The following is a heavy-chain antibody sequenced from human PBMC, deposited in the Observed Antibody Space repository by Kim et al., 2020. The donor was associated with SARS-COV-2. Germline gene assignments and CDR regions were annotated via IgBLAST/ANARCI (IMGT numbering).Heavy chain of an antibody. Sequence: YNDYAISVKSRITNNHGTTTNQFSLQLNSVTPEDTAVYYCARGVSGWFDYWGQGTLVTVSS. CDR3: ARGVSGWFDY. D-gene: IGHD6-19*01. J-gene: IGHJ4*02. V-gene: IGHV6-1*01. CDR2: YN.